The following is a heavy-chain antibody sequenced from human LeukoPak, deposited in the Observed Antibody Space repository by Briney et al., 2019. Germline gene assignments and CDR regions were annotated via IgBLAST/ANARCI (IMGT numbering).Heavy chain of an antibody. J-gene: IGHJ5*02. CDR2: MSTSGNS. CDR1: GSSISGYY. Sequence: SETLSLTCTVSGSSISGYYWSWIRQRAGKGLEWIGRMSTSGNSNYIPSLVSRVTMSVDTSKNQFSLNLSSVTAADTAVYYCARESGSMRWFDPWGQGTLVTVSS. CDR3: ARESGSMRWFDP. V-gene: IGHV4-4*07. D-gene: IGHD6-25*01.